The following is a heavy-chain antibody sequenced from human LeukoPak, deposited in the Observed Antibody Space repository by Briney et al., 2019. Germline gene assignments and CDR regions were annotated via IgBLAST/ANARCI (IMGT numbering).Heavy chain of an antibody. CDR3: AREGRDGYNPIPLMGY. J-gene: IGHJ4*02. CDR2: TYYRSTRYN. D-gene: IGHD5-24*01. Sequence: RTLSLTCAISRDSVSSNSAAWNWIRQSRTRGLEWLGWTYYRSTRYNESAVSVKSQMTINPDTSKNQYSLQLNSVTPEDTAVYCCAREGRDGYNPIPLMGYWGRGTRVTVSS. V-gene: IGHV6-1*01. CDR1: RDSVSSNSAA.